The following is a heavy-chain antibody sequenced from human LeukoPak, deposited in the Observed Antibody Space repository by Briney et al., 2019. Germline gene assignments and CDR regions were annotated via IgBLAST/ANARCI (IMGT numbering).Heavy chain of an antibody. Sequence: GGSLRLSCAASGFTFSSYAMSWVRQAPGKGLEWVSSISGSGNKTYYADSVKGRFTISRDNSKDTLFLQMNSLRAEDTAVYYCAKSLYCGGGSCYPSALGMDVWGQGTTVTVSS. J-gene: IGHJ6*02. CDR1: GFTFSSYA. D-gene: IGHD2-15*01. CDR3: AKSLYCGGGSCYPSALGMDV. CDR2: ISGSGNKT. V-gene: IGHV3-23*01.